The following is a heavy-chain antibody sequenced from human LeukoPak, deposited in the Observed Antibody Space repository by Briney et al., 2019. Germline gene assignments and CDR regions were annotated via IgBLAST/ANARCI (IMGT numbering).Heavy chain of an antibody. D-gene: IGHD6-13*01. Sequence: GGSLRLSCAASGFTFSSYGMHWVRQAPGKGLEWVAFIRYDGSNKYYADSVKGRFTISRDNSKNTLYLQMNSLRAEDTAVYYCARVPSSSWSTVFDYWGQGTLVTVSS. CDR1: GFTFSSYG. J-gene: IGHJ4*02. CDR3: ARVPSSSWSTVFDY. CDR2: IRYDGSNK. V-gene: IGHV3-30*02.